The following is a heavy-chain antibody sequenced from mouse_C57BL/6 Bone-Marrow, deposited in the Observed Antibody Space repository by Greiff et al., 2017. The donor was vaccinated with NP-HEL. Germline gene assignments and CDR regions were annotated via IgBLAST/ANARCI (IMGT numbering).Heavy chain of an antibody. CDR1: GYTFTSYW. Sequence: VQLQQPGAELVMPGASVKLSCKASGYTFTSYWMHWVKQRPGQGLEWIGEIDPSDSYPNYNQKFKGKSTLTVDKSSSTAYMQLSSLTSEDSAVYYCASQYYYGSSLDYWGQGTTLTVSS. J-gene: IGHJ2*01. D-gene: IGHD1-1*01. CDR3: ASQYYYGSSLDY. V-gene: IGHV1-69*01. CDR2: IDPSDSYP.